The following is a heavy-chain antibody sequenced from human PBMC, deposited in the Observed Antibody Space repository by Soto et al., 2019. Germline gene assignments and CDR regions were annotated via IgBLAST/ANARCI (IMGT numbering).Heavy chain of an antibody. D-gene: IGHD6-19*01. CDR1: GGSFSGYY. CDR2: INHSGST. Sequence: LSLTCAVYGGSFSGYYWSWIRQPPGKGLEWIGEINHSGSTNYNPSLKSRVTISVDTSKNQFSLKLSSVTAADTAVYYCNLGIAVAGYYFDYWGQGTLVTVSS. CDR3: NLGIAVAGYYFDY. V-gene: IGHV4-34*01. J-gene: IGHJ4*02.